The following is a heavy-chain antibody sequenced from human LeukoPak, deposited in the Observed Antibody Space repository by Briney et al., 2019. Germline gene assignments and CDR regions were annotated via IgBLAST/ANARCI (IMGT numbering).Heavy chain of an antibody. CDR2: INHSGST. J-gene: IGHJ5*02. V-gene: IGHV4-34*01. CDR1: GGSFSGYY. D-gene: IGHD3-3*01. CDR3: ARGMVDFWSGYYGGWLDP. Sequence: SETLSLTCAVYGGSFSGYYWSWIRQPPGKGLEWIGEINHSGSTNYNPSLKSRVTISVDTSKNQFSLKLSSVTAADTAVYYCARGMVDFWSGYYGGWLDPWGQGTLVTVSS.